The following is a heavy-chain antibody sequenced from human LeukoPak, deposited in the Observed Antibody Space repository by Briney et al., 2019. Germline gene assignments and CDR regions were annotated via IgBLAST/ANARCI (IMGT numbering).Heavy chain of an antibody. V-gene: IGHV3-30*04. CDR3: AREEEAAVAGPGCDY. Sequence: PGRSLRLSCAASGFTFSSYAMHWVRQAPGKGLEWVAVISYDGSNKYYADSVKGRFTISRDNSKNTLYLQMNSLRAEDTAVYYCAREEEAAVAGPGCDYWGQGTLVTVSS. CDR2: ISYDGSNK. D-gene: IGHD6-19*01. CDR1: GFTFSSYA. J-gene: IGHJ4*02.